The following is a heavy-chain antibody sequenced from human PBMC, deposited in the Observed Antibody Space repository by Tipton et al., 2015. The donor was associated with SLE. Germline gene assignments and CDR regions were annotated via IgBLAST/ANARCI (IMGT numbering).Heavy chain of an antibody. CDR3: ARLLRWGIDGFDL. J-gene: IGHJ3*01. Sequence: TLSLTCTVSGGSIGSTTYHWGWIRQPPGKGLEWIGSISDVGSTSSNPSLKSRVTISADTSKNVFSLRLKSVTVADTATYYCARLLRWGIDGFDLWGPGTLVTVAS. CDR2: ISDVGST. D-gene: IGHD1-26*01. CDR1: GGSIGSTTYH. V-gene: IGHV4-39*02.